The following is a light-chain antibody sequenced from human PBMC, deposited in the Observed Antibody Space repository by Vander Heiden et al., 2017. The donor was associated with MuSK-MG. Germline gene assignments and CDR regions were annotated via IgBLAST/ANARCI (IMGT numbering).Light chain of an antibody. V-gene: IGKV3-15*01. CDR3: QQYNNWPPVFT. CDR2: GAS. CDR1: QSISSN. J-gene: IGKJ2*01. Sequence: EIVLTQSPATLSVSPGERATLSCRASQSISSNLAWYQQKPGQAPRLLIFGASTRATGIPARFSGGGSGTEFTLTISSLQSEDFAVYYCQQYNNWPPVFTFGQGTKLDIK.